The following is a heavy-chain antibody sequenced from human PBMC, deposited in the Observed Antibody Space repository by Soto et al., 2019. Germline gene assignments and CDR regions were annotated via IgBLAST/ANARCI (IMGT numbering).Heavy chain of an antibody. V-gene: IGHV3-74*01. J-gene: IGHJ6*02. D-gene: IGHD3-10*01. Sequence: EVQLVESGGGLVQPGGSLRLSCAASGFTFSTYWIHWVRQAPGKGLVWVSRINSDGSSTNYADSVKGRFTISRDNAKNSLFLQMSRLRAEDTAVYYCARDRWGGGRDMDVWGQGTTVTVSS. CDR2: INSDGSST. CDR3: ARDRWGGGRDMDV. CDR1: GFTFSTYW.